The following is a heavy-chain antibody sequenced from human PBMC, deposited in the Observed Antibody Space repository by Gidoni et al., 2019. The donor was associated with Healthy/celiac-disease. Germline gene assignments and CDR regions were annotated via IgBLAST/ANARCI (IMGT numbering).Heavy chain of an antibody. CDR1: GFTFSEYY. Sequence: AAAGFTFSEYYMSWIRQAPGKGLEWVSYISSSGSTIYYADSVKGRFTISRDNAKNSLYLQMNSLRAEDTAVYYCARDIYSSGWSDYWGQGTLVTVSS. D-gene: IGHD6-19*01. J-gene: IGHJ4*02. CDR2: ISSSGSTI. CDR3: ARDIYSSGWSDY. V-gene: IGHV3-11*01.